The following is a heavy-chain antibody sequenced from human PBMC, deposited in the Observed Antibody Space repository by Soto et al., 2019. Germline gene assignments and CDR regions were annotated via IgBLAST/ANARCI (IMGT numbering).Heavy chain of an antibody. D-gene: IGHD3-22*01. J-gene: IGHJ5*02. CDR2: IWYDGSNK. V-gene: IGHV3-33*01. CDR3: ARDWLNYYDSSGSPYNWFDP. CDR1: GFTFSSYG. Sequence: HPGGSLRLSCAASGFTFSSYGMHWVRQAPGKXLEWVAVIWYDGSNKYYADSVKGRFTISRDNSKNTLYLQMNSLRAEDTAVYYCARDWLNYYDSSGSPYNWFDPWGQGTLVTVSS.